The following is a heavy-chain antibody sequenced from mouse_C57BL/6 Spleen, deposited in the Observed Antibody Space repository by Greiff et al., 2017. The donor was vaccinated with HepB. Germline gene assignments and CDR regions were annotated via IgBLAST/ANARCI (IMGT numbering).Heavy chain of an antibody. CDR2: IYPGSGNT. J-gene: IGHJ3*01. D-gene: IGHD1-1*01. CDR1: GYTFTDYY. Sequence: LVESGAELVRPGALVKLSCKASGYTFTDYYINWVKQRPGQGLEWIARIYPGSGNTYYNEKFKGKATLTAEKSSSTAYMQLSSLTSEDSAVYFCARRDYYGLAYWGQGTLVTVSA. V-gene: IGHV1-76*01. CDR3: ARRDYYGLAY.